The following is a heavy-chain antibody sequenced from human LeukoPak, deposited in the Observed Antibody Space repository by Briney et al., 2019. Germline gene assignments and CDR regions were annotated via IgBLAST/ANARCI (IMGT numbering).Heavy chain of an antibody. CDR2: ISSSSSYI. CDR3: ASHSGSYGAFDI. D-gene: IGHD1-26*01. J-gene: IGHJ3*02. Sequence: GGSLRLSCAASGFTFSSYSMNWVRQAPGKGLEWVSSISSSSSYIYYADSVKGRFTISRDNAKNSLYLQMNSLRAEDTAVYYCASHSGSYGAFDIWGQGTMVTVSS. CDR1: GFTFSSYS. V-gene: IGHV3-21*01.